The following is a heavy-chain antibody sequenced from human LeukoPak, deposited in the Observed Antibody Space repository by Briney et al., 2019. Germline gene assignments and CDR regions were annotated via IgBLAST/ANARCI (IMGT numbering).Heavy chain of an antibody. CDR2: ISGNAGST. Sequence: GGSLRLSCAASGFPFSRYAMSWVRQPPGKGLEWVSVISGNAGSTYYADSVKGRFTISRDNSKNTLFLQMNSLRVEDTAVYYCATAAVARGFDSWGQGTLVTVSS. CDR1: GFPFSRYA. J-gene: IGHJ4*02. CDR3: ATAAVARGFDS. D-gene: IGHD6-25*01. V-gene: IGHV3-23*01.